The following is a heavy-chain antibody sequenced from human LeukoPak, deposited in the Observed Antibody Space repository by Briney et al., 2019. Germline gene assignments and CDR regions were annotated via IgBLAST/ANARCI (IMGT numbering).Heavy chain of an antibody. Sequence: ASVKLSCKASGYTFTGYYMHWVRQAPGQGLEWMGGISRNSGGTNYAQKFQGRVTITRDTSISTFYMQRSELTADDTAVYYFARADVSPTYDYVWGSYRYGSFDYWGQGTLVTVSS. CDR3: ARADVSPTYDYVWGSYRYGSFDY. D-gene: IGHD3-16*02. CDR2: ISRNSGGT. V-gene: IGHV1-2*02. CDR1: GYTFTGYY. J-gene: IGHJ4*02.